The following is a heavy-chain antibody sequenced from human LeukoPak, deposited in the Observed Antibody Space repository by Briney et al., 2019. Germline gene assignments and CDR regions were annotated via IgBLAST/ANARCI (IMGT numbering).Heavy chain of an antibody. J-gene: IGHJ4*02. CDR3: AKEHGSYYDSSGYGY. D-gene: IGHD3-22*01. Sequence: PGRSLRLSCAASGFTFSSYGMHWVRQAPGKGLEWVAVISYDGSNKYYADSVKGRFTISRDNSKNTLYLQMNSLRAEDTAVYYCAKEHGSYYDSSGYGYWGQGTLVTVSS. CDR1: GFTFSSYG. CDR2: ISYDGSNK. V-gene: IGHV3-30*18.